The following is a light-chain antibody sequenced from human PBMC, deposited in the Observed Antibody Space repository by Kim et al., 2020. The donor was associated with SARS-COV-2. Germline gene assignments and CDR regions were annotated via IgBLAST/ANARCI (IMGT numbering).Light chain of an antibody. CDR3: SSYAGRTSLQLL. CDR1: SSDIGGYDY. Sequence: QSALTQPPSASGSPGQSVALSCTGTSSDIGGYDYVSWYQQHPGKAPKLMIYEVNKRPSGVPDRFSGSKSANTASLTISGLQPEDEADYYCSSYAGRTSLQLLFGPGPKVTVL. CDR2: EVN. V-gene: IGLV2-8*01. J-gene: IGLJ1*01.